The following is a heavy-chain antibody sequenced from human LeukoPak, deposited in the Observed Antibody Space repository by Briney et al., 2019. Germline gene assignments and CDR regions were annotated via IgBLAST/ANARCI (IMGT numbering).Heavy chain of an antibody. Sequence: PSETLSLTCTVSGGSISSYYWSWIRQPPGKGLEWIGYIYYSGSTNYNPSLKSRVSISVDTSKNQFSLKLSSVTAADTAVYFCARTRGYTSSWYIFDPWGQGTLVTVSS. CDR3: ARTRGYTSSWYIFDP. CDR1: GGSISSYY. V-gene: IGHV4-59*01. D-gene: IGHD6-13*01. J-gene: IGHJ5*02. CDR2: IYYSGST.